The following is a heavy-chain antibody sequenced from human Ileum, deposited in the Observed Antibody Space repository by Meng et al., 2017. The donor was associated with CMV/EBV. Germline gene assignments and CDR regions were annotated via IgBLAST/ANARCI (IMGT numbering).Heavy chain of an antibody. V-gene: IGHV4-34*01. J-gene: IGHJ4*02. Sequence: QVQVEQWGAGLLKPSETLSLTCAVYGGSFSGYYWSWIRQPPGKGLEWIGEINHSGSTNYNPSLKSRVTISVDTSKNQFFLKLSSVTAADTAVYYCARGVAGGPFDYWGQGTLVTVSS. CDR1: GGSFSGYY. D-gene: IGHD2-15*01. CDR2: INHSGST. CDR3: ARGVAGGPFDY.